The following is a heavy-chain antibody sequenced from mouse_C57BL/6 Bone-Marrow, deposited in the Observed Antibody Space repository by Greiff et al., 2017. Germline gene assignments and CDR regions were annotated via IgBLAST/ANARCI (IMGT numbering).Heavy chain of an antibody. V-gene: IGHV1-69*01. CDR1: GYTFTSYW. CDR3: ARYRYYGSSWCAY. Sequence: QVQLQQPGAELVMPGASVKLSCKASGYTFTSYWMHWVKQRPGQGLEWIGEIDPSDSYTNYNQKFKGKSTLTVDKSSSTAYMQLSSLTSEDSAVYYCARYRYYGSSWCAYWGQGTLVTVSA. CDR2: IDPSDSYT. J-gene: IGHJ3*01. D-gene: IGHD1-1*01.